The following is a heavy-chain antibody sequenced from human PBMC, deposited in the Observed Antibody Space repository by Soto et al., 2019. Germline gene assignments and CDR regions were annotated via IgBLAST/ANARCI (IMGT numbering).Heavy chain of an antibody. Sequence: GASVKVSCKASGYTFTSYGISWVRQAPGQGLEWMGWISAYNGNTNYAQKLQGRVTMTTDTSTSTAYMELRSLRSDDTAVYYCARRGVYYGSGKYMDFWGKGTMVTVSS. CDR2: ISAYNGNT. D-gene: IGHD3-10*01. CDR3: ARRGVYYGSGKYMDF. CDR1: GYTFTSYG. J-gene: IGHJ6*03. V-gene: IGHV1-18*01.